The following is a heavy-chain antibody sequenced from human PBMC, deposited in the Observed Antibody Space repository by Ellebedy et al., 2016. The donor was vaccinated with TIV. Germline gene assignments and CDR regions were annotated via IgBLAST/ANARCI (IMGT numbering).Heavy chain of an antibody. V-gene: IGHV6-1*01. J-gene: IGHJ4*02. CDR1: GDSVSSNSAA. D-gene: IGHD3-10*01. Sequence: SQTLSLTCXISGDSVSSNSAAWSWIRQSPSRGLEWLGRTYYRSKWHNDYAVSVKSRITINPDTSKNQFSLQLNSMILEDTAVYYCAGGSRFSDWGQGTLVTVSS. CDR3: AGGSRFSD. CDR2: TYYRSKWHN.